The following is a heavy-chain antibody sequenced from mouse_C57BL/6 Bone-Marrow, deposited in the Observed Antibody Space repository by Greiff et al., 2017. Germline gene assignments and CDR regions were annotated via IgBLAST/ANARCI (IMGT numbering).Heavy chain of an antibody. CDR2: ISSGSSTI. J-gene: IGHJ2*01. V-gene: IGHV5-17*01. CDR1: GFTFSDYG. CDR3: ASPGPFDY. Sequence: EVKLMESGGGLVKPGGSLKLSCAASGFTFSDYGMHWVRQAPEKGLEWVAYISSGSSTIYYADTVKGRFTISRDNAKNTLFLQMTSLRSEDTAMYFCASPGPFDYWGQGTTLTVSA.